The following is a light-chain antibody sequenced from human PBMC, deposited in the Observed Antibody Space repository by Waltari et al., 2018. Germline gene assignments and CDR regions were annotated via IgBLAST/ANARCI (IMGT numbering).Light chain of an antibody. Sequence: QSALTQPASVSGSPGQSITISCNGTSSDVGSYNLVSWYQQHPGKAPKLMIYEGSKRPSGVSNRFSGSKSGNTASLTISGLQAEDEADYYCCSYAGSSTSVFGGGTKLTVL. CDR3: CSYAGSSTSV. V-gene: IGLV2-23*01. CDR2: EGS. J-gene: IGLJ2*01. CDR1: SSDVGSYNL.